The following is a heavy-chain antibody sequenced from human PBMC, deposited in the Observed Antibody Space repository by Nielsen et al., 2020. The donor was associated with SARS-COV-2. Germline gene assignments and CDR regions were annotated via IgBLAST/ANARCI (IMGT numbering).Heavy chain of an antibody. Sequence: GESLKISCAASGFTFSSYWMSWVRQAPGKGLEWVANIKEDGSEKYYVDSVKGRFSISRDNAKNSLYLQMSSLRDEDTAVYYCARGMYGMGSYVFDYWGQGTLVTVSS. CDR1: GFTFSSYW. CDR2: IKEDGSEK. D-gene: IGHD3-10*01. V-gene: IGHV3-7*01. J-gene: IGHJ4*02. CDR3: ARGMYGMGSYVFDY.